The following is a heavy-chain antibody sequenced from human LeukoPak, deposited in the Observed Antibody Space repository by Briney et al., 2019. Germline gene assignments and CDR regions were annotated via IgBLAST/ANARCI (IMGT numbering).Heavy chain of an antibody. CDR3: ARGGWQPLLYYFDY. CDR1: GGSFSGYY. D-gene: IGHD2-21*02. V-gene: IGHV4-34*01. J-gene: IGHJ4*02. Sequence: SETLSLTCAVYGGSFSGYYWSWIRQPPGKGLEWIGEINLSGSTNYNPSLKSRVTISVDTSKNQFSLKLSSVPAADTAVYYCARGGWQPLLYYFDYWGQGTLVTVSS. CDR2: INLSGST.